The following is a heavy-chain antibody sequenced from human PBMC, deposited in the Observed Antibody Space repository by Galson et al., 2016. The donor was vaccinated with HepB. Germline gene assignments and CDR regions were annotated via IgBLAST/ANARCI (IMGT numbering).Heavy chain of an antibody. D-gene: IGHD5-18*01. CDR1: GFTFADYA. Sequence: SLRLSCATSGFTFADYAMTWFRQTPGEGLEWVGFVRSETYVGTQDYAASVEGRFTISRDDSNSIAYLQMNSLKTEDTAVYYCSRISGYTYGHDFDYWGQGTLVTVSS. V-gene: IGHV3-49*03. CDR3: SRISGYTYGHDFDY. CDR2: VRSETYVGTQ. J-gene: IGHJ4*02.